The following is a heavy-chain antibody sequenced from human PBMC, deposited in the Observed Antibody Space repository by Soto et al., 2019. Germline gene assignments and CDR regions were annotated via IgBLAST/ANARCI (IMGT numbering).Heavy chain of an antibody. CDR1: GYTFIKYG. J-gene: IGHJ3*01. CDR2: ISPYNDNT. Sequence: ASVKVSCKASGYTFIKYGIAWVRQAPGQGLEWMGWISPYNDNTIYAQKFQGRVTMTADRSTRTVYLDLRSLKSNDTAVYYCARDIGWRFGEFDALDLWGQGTLVTVSS. V-gene: IGHV1-18*01. CDR3: ARDIGWRFGEFDALDL. D-gene: IGHD3-10*01.